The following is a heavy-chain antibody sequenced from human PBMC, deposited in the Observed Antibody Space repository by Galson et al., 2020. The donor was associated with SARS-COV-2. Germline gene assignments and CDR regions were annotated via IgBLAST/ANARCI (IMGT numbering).Heavy chain of an antibody. V-gene: IGHV4-39*07. D-gene: IGHD3-10*01. CDR2: IYYSGST. CDR3: ARVPGEGILLWFGELLLNWFDP. Sequence: SLETLSLTCTVSGGSISSSSYYWGWIRQPPGKGLEWIGSIYYSGSTYYNPSLKSRVTISVDTSKNQFSLKLSSVTAADTAVYYCARVPGEGILLWFGELLLNWFDPWGQGTLVTVSS. CDR1: GGSISSSSYY. J-gene: IGHJ5*02.